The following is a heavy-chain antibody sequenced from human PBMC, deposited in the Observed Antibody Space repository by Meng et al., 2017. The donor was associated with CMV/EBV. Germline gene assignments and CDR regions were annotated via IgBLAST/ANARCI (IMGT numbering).Heavy chain of an antibody. Sequence: GESLKISCVASGFTSRTYWMSWVRQAPGKGLEWVANMNQDGSHKYYVDSVKGRFTISADNAKNSLYLQMNSLRAEDTAVYYCSKNGGWFIEHWGQGTMVTVSS. CDR2: MNQDGSHK. CDR3: SKNGGWFIEH. J-gene: IGHJ1*01. D-gene: IGHD3-10*01. CDR1: GFTSRTYW. V-gene: IGHV3-7*01.